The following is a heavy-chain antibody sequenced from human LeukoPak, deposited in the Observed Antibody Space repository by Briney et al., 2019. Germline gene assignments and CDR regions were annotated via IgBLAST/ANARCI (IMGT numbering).Heavy chain of an antibody. D-gene: IGHD3-22*01. J-gene: IGHJ6*03. CDR1: GGSISSGRYW. Sequence: PSETLSLTCTVSGGSISSGRYWWSWLRQPAGKGLEWIGRMYTSGSTNYNPSLKSRVTISVDTSKNQFSLKLSSVTAADTAVYYCARDMPHYYDSSEDYFYYYYMDVWGKGTTVTVSS. CDR3: ARDMPHYYDSSEDYFYYYYMDV. CDR2: MYTSGST. V-gene: IGHV4-61*02.